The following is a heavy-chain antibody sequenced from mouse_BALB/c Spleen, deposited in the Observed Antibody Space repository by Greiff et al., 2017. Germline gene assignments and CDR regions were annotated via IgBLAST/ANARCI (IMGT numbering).Heavy chain of an antibody. Sequence: EVKLMESGGGLVQPGGSLRLSCATSGFTFTDYYMSWVRQPPGKALEWLGFIRNKANGYTTEYSASVKGRFTISRDNSQSILYLQMNTLRAEDSATYYCARADGPYAMDYWGQGTSVTVSS. D-gene: IGHD2-3*01. CDR3: ARADGPYAMDY. CDR2: IRNKANGYTT. V-gene: IGHV7-3*02. CDR1: GFTFTDYY. J-gene: IGHJ4*01.